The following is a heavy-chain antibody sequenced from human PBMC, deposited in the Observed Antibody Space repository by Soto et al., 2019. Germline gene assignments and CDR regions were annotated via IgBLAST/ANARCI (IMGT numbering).Heavy chain of an antibody. V-gene: IGHV3-15*01. J-gene: IGHJ4*02. D-gene: IGHD3-10*01. CDR2: IKSKTDGGTT. CDR1: GFTFSNAW. Sequence: PGGSLRLACAASGFTFSNAWMRWVRQAPGKGLEWVGRIKSKTDGGTTDYAAPVKGRFTISRDDSKNTLYLQMNSLKTEDTAVYYYTTNGPGRYYGSGSYYHPGLALGKKGDYGGQGTLVTVSS. CDR3: TTNGPGRYYGSGSYYHPGLALGKKGDY.